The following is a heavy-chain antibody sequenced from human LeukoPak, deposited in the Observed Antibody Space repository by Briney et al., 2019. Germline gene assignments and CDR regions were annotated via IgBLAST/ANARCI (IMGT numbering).Heavy chain of an antibody. CDR2: IYYSGST. J-gene: IGHJ5*02. V-gene: IGHV4-39*01. D-gene: IGHD3-22*01. CDR3: ARHRAYYYDSNPWFDP. CDR1: GGSLSGYY. Sequence: SETLSLTCAVYGGSLSGYYWGWIRQPPGKGLEWIGSIYYSGSTYYNPSLKSRVTISVDTSKNQFSLKLSSVTAADTAVYYCARHRAYYYDSNPWFDPWGQGTLVTVSS.